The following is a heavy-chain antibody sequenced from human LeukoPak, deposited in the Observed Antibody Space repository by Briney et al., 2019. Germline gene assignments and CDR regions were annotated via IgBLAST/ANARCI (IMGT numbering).Heavy chain of an antibody. CDR3: ARGSSDDTRMATPFAC. Sequence: ASVKLSCKASGGTFIKYSINWVRQAPGQGPEWIGGTIPMFGTANYAQQFQGRLTIAAEESTSTAYMELRSLRFDDTAIYYCARGSSDDTRMATPFACWGQGSLITVSS. V-gene: IGHV1-69*13. D-gene: IGHD3-9*01. J-gene: IGHJ1*01. CDR2: TIPMFGTA. CDR1: GGTFIKYS.